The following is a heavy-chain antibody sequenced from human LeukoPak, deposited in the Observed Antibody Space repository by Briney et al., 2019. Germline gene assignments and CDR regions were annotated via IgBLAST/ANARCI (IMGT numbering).Heavy chain of an antibody. Sequence: GASVKVSCKASGYTFTDNDITWVRQAAGQGPEWMGWVNPGSGNTGYAQKLQGRVTMTTDTSTSTAYMELRSLRSDDTAVYYCARGGCSSTSCYSGTQDAFDIWGQGTMVTVSS. D-gene: IGHD2-2*01. CDR3: ARGGCSSTSCYSGTQDAFDI. CDR1: GYTFTDND. J-gene: IGHJ3*02. V-gene: IGHV1-8*02. CDR2: VNPGSGNT.